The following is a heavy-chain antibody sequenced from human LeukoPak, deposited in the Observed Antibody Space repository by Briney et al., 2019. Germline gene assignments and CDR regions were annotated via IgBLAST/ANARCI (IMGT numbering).Heavy chain of an antibody. CDR1: GFTFSGSA. CDR2: IRSKANSYAT. D-gene: IGHD6-19*01. CDR3: TGTVAGTWNFDY. J-gene: IGHJ4*02. Sequence: GGSLKLSCAASGFTFSGSAMHWVRQASGKGLEWVGRIRSKANSYATAYAASVKGRFTISRDDSKNTTYLQMNSLKTEDTAVYYCTGTVAGTWNFDYWGQGTLVTVSS. V-gene: IGHV3-73*01.